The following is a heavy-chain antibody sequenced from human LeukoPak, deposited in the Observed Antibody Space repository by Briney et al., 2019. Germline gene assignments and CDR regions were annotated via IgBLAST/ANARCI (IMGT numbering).Heavy chain of an antibody. D-gene: IGHD5-12*01. Sequence: GGSLRLSCAASGFTFSRYSMNWVRQAPGKGLEWVSSISSSSRYIYYADSVKGRFTISRDNAKNSLYLQMNSLRAEDTAVYYCARRGRGWLRLREYYYMDVWGKGTTVTVSS. V-gene: IGHV3-21*01. CDR1: GFTFSRYS. CDR2: ISSSSRYI. J-gene: IGHJ6*03. CDR3: ARRGRGWLRLREYYYMDV.